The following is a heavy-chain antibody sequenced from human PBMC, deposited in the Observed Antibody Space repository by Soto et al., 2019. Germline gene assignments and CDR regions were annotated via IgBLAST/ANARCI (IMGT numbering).Heavy chain of an antibody. J-gene: IGHJ6*02. Sequence: QVQLVESGGGVVQPGRSLRLSCAASGFAFNTFAMHWVRQAPGKGLEWVAVISYDGSNKNYAESVRGRLTISRDNFKNMLYLQMNSLRPEDRAVYYCARATINSAWYFKEGYNYGLDVWGQGTTVTVSS. CDR1: GFAFNTFA. V-gene: IGHV3-30-3*01. CDR3: ARATINSAWYFKEGYNYGLDV. CDR2: ISYDGSNK. D-gene: IGHD6-19*01.